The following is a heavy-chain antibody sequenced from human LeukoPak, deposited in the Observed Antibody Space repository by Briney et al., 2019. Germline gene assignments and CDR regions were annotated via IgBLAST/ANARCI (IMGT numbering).Heavy chain of an antibody. CDR2: INPNSGDA. CDR1: GFPSNGYY. J-gene: IGHJ3*02. CDR3: AREGDSSADAFDI. Sequence: ASVKVSCKASGFPSNGYYMHWVRQAPGQGLEWMGWINPNSGDANYAQKFQGRVTMTRDTPISTAYMELRRLRSDDTAVYHCAREGDSSADAFDIWGQGTMVTVSS. V-gene: IGHV1-2*02. D-gene: IGHD3-22*01.